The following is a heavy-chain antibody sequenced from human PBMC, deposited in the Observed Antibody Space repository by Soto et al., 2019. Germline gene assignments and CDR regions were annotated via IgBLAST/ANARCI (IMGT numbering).Heavy chain of an antibody. CDR3: AKAPTVTPINYYYYYMDV. D-gene: IGHD4-4*01. J-gene: IGHJ6*03. CDR2: ISGSGGST. V-gene: IGHV3-23*01. CDR1: GFTFSSYA. Sequence: GGSLRLSCAASGFTFSSYAMSWVRQAPGKGLEWVSGISGSGGSTYYADSVKGRFTISRDNSKNTLYLQMNSLRAEDTAVYYCAKAPTVTPINYYYYYMDVWGKGTTVTVSS.